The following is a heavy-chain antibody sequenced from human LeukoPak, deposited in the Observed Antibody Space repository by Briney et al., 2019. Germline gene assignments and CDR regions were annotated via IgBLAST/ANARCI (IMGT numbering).Heavy chain of an antibody. V-gene: IGHV1-18*01. CDR2: ISAYNGNT. D-gene: IGHD3-16*01. CDR1: GYTFSSYG. Sequence: ASVKVSCKASGYTFSSYGISWVRQAPGQGLEWMGWISAYNGNTDYAQKLQGRVTMTTDTSTSTAYMELRSLRSDDTAVYYCAKDDDWGRYKHWGQGTLVTVSS. J-gene: IGHJ1*01. CDR3: AKDDDWGRYKH.